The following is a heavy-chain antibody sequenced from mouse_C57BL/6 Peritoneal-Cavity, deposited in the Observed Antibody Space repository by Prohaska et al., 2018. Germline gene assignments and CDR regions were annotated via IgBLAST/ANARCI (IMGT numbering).Heavy chain of an antibody. CDR2: INPNNGGT. CDR3: ARTPSDY. V-gene: IGHV1-26*01. Sequence: HGKSLEWIGDINPNNGGTSYNQKFKGKATLTVDKSSSTAYMELRSLTSEDSAVYYCARTPSDYWGQGTTLTVSS. J-gene: IGHJ2*01.